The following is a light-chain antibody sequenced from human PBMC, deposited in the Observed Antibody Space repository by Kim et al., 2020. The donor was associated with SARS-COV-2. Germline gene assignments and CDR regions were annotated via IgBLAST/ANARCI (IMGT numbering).Light chain of an antibody. CDR1: QDVSGW. J-gene: IGKJ2*01. CDR2: PAS. V-gene: IGKV1-12*01. CDR3: LQTYSFPYP. Sequence: DIQMTQSPSSVSASVGDRVTISCRASQDVSGWLAWYQQKPGTGPKLLILPASSLQPGVPSRFSGSGSGTDFTLTFRSLQPEDLATYYFLQTYSFPYPFGPGTKLEI.